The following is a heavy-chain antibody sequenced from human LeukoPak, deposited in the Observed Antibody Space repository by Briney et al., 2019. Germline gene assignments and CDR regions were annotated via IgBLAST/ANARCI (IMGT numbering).Heavy chain of an antibody. J-gene: IGHJ4*02. CDR2: ISSSSSYI. Sequence: PGGSLRLSCAASGFTFSSYNMNSVRQAPGKGLEWVSSISSSSSYIYYADSVKGRFTISRDNAKNSLYLQMNSLRAEDTAVYYCARVRTYYYDSSGFGYFDYWGQGTLVTVSS. CDR1: GFTFSSYN. V-gene: IGHV3-21*01. D-gene: IGHD3-22*01. CDR3: ARVRTYYYDSSGFGYFDY.